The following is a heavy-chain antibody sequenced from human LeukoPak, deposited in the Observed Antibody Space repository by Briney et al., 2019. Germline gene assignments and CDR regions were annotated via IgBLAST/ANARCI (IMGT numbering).Heavy chain of an antibody. CDR2: IYYSGST. Sequence: PSETLSLTCTVSGGSISSYYWSWIRQPPGKGLEWIGYIYYSGSTNYNPSLKSRVTISVDTSKNQFSLKLSSVTAADTAVYYCARELGYYGSGSYYNDDNWFDPWGQGTLVTVSS. J-gene: IGHJ5*02. CDR3: ARELGYYGSGSYYNDDNWFDP. D-gene: IGHD3-10*01. V-gene: IGHV4-59*01. CDR1: GGSISSYY.